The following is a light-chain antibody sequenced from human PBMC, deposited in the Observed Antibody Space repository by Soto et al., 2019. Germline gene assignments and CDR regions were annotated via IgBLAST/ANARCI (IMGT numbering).Light chain of an antibody. CDR3: QQYNNCSPWT. CDR2: GAS. J-gene: IGKJ1*01. CDR1: QSISSR. Sequence: TQSPDTVSLSPGERATLTCRASQSISSRLAWYQQKPGQAPRLLIYGASSMETGIPARFSGSGSGTEFTLTISSLQSEDFAVYYCQQYNNCSPWTFGQGTKVDIK. V-gene: IGKV3-15*01.